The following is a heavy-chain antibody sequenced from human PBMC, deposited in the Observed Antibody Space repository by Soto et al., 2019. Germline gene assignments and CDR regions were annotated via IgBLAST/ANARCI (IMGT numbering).Heavy chain of an antibody. CDR1: GSTFSSYA. V-gene: IGHV3-23*01. J-gene: IGHJ3*01. Sequence: EVQLWESGGGLVQPGGSLRLSCAASGSTFSSYAMSWVRQAPGKGLEWVSVISGSGDSTYYADSVKGRFTISRDNSKNPLYVQMNSLRAEDTAEYYCARELGYCSGGNCYMDGAFDFWGQGTMVTVSS. D-gene: IGHD2-15*01. CDR2: ISGSGDST. CDR3: ARELGYCSGGNCYMDGAFDF.